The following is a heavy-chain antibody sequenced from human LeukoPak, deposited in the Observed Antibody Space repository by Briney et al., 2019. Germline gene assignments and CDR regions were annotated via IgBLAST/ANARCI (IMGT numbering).Heavy chain of an antibody. J-gene: IGHJ4*02. Sequence: SETLSLTCTVSGGSISSYYWSWIRQPPGKGLEWIGYIYYSGSTNYNPSLESRVTISVDTSKNQFSLKLSSVTAADTAVYYCAKGPYSSDWYYFDYWGQGTLVTVSS. CDR3: AKGPYSSDWYYFDY. V-gene: IGHV4-59*08. CDR2: IYYSGST. D-gene: IGHD6-19*01. CDR1: GGSISSYY.